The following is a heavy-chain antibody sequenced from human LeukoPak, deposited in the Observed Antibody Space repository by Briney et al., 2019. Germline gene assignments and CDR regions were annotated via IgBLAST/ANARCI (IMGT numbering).Heavy chain of an antibody. CDR3: ATEVAFARRQRLGDY. J-gene: IGHJ4*02. CDR1: GYTLTELS. Sequence: GASVKGSCKVSGYTLTELSMHWVRQAPGKGLEWMGGFDPEDGETIYAQKFQGRVTMTEDTSTDTAYMELSSLRSEDTAVYYCATEVAFARRQRLGDYWGQGTLVSVPS. V-gene: IGHV1-24*01. CDR2: FDPEDGET. D-gene: IGHD3-3*02.